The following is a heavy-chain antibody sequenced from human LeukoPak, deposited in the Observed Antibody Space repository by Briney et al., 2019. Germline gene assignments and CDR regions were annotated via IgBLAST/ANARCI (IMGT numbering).Heavy chain of an antibody. D-gene: IGHD2-15*01. J-gene: IGHJ4*02. CDR3: ARRSQDCSGGSCYPAFDY. CDR1: GGSFSGYY. V-gene: IGHV4-34*01. CDR2: INHSGST. Sequence: SETLSLTCAVYGGSFSGYYWSWIRQPPGKGLEWIGEINHSGSTNYNPSLKSRVTISVDTSKNQFSLKLSSVTAADTAVYYCARRSQDCSGGSCYPAFDYWGQGTLVTVSS.